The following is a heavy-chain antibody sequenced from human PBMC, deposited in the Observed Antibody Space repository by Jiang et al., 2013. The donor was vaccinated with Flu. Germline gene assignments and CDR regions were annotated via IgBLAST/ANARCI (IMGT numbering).Heavy chain of an antibody. J-gene: IGHJ4*02. Sequence: GAEVKKPGASVKVSCKASGYTFTSYYMHWVRQAPGQGLEWMGIINPSGGSTSYAQKFQGRVTMTRDTSTSTVYMELSSLRSEDTAVYYCARAGGKYTAMGTIDYWGQGTLVTVSS. CDR1: GYTFTSYY. CDR2: INPSGGST. V-gene: IGHV1-46*01. CDR3: ARAGGKYTAMGTIDY. D-gene: IGHD5-18*01.